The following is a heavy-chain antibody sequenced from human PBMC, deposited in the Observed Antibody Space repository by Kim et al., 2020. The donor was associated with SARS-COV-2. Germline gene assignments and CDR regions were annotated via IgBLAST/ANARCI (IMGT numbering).Heavy chain of an antibody. D-gene: IGHD2-2*01. J-gene: IGHJ5*01. CDR2: INHSGST. CDR1: GGSFSGYY. Sequence: SETLSLTCAVYGGSFSGYYWSWIRQPPGKGLEWIGEINHSGSTNYNPSLKSRVTISVDTSKNQFSLKLSSVTAADTAVYYCARGAHGYCSSTSCRNRNW. CDR3: ARGAHGYCSSTSCRNRNW. V-gene: IGHV4-34*01.